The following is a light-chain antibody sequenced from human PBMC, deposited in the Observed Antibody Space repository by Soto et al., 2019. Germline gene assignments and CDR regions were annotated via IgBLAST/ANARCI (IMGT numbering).Light chain of an antibody. CDR2: AAS. J-gene: IGKJ1*01. V-gene: IGKV3-15*01. Sequence: EIVMTQSPATLSVSPGERATLSCRASQSVSSDLAWYQQKPGQPTRLLIYAASTRATGIPARFSGSGSGTEFTLTISSLQYGDFEGYYFQQYNNWPPWTFGQWTKVEIK. CDR3: QQYNNWPPWT. CDR1: QSVSSD.